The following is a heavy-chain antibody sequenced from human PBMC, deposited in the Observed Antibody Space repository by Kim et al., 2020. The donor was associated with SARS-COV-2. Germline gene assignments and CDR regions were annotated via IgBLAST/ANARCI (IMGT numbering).Heavy chain of an antibody. Sequence: GGSLRLSCAASGFTFSITWMHWVRQAPGKGLVWVSRINTDGSITNYADSVKGRFTISRYNAKNTLYLQMNSLRAEDTALYYCVPNLGGSWDDWGQGTLVTVSS. CDR3: VPNLGGSWDD. J-gene: IGHJ4*02. CDR1: GFTFSITW. D-gene: IGHD2-15*01. V-gene: IGHV3-74*01. CDR2: INTDGSIT.